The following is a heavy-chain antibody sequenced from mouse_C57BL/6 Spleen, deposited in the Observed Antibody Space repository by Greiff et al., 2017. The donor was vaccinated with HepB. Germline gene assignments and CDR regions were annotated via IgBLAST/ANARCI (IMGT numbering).Heavy chain of an antibody. CDR3: ARQERRYFDV. J-gene: IGHJ1*03. CDR2: ISSGGSYT. Sequence: EVKVVESGGDLVKPGGSLKLSCAASGFTFSSYGMSWVRQTPDKRLEWVATISSGGSYTYYPDSVKGRFTISRDNAKNTLYLQMSSLKSEDTAMYYCARQERRYFDVWGTGTTVTVSS. V-gene: IGHV5-6*01. CDR1: GFTFSSYG.